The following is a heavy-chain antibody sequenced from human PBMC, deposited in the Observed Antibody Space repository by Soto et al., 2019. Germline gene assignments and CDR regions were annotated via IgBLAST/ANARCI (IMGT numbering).Heavy chain of an antibody. CDR1: GGSISSYY. CDR3: ASAPRPDSSSWYWYGMDV. Sequence: SETLSLTCTVSGGSISSYYWSWIRQPPGKGLEWIGYIYYSGSTNYNPSLKSRVTISVDTSKNQFSLKLGSVTAADTAVYYCASAPRPDSSSWYWYGMDVWGQGTTVTVSS. V-gene: IGHV4-59*01. J-gene: IGHJ6*02. CDR2: IYYSGST. D-gene: IGHD6-13*01.